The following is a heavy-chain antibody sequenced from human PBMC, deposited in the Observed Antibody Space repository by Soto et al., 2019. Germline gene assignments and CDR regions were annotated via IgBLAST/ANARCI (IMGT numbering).Heavy chain of an antibody. Sequence: GGSLRLSCAASGFTFSSYSMNWVRQAPGKGLEWVSYISSSSSTIYYADSVKGRFTISRDNAKNSLYLQMNSLRDEDTAVYYCARVLLGWQLAFLPKTYYYYGMDVWGQGTTVTVSS. CDR3: ARVLLGWQLAFLPKTYYYYGMDV. D-gene: IGHD2-15*01. CDR1: GFTFSSYS. CDR2: ISSSSSTI. V-gene: IGHV3-48*02. J-gene: IGHJ6*02.